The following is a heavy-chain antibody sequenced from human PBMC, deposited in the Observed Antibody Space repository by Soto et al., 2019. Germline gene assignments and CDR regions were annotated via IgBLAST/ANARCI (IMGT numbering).Heavy chain of an antibody. Sequence: QVQRVESGGGVVQPGRSLRLSCAASGFTFNSYGMHWVRQAPGKGLEWVAIISYDGSNKYYADAVTGRFTISRDNSKNTLYLQMNSLRDEDTAVYYCAKDLMGDRSGYHYGGDHWGQGTLVAVSS. J-gene: IGHJ4*02. CDR1: GFTFNSYG. CDR2: ISYDGSNK. V-gene: IGHV3-30*18. CDR3: AKDLMGDRSGYHYGGDH. D-gene: IGHD3-22*01.